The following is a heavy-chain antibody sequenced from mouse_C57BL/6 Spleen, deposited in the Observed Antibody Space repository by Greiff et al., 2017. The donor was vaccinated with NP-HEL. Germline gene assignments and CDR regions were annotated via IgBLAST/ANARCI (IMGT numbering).Heavy chain of an antibody. CDR1: GYTFTSYW. J-gene: IGHJ4*01. CDR3: ASYGNYPMDY. V-gene: IGHV1-69*01. Sequence: QVQLKQPGAELVMPGASVKLSCKASGYTFTSYWMHWVKQRPGQGLEWIGEIDPSDSYTNYNQKFKGKSTLTVDKSSSTAYLQLSSLTSEDSAVYYCASYGNYPMDYWGQGTSVTVSS. D-gene: IGHD2-1*01. CDR2: IDPSDSYT.